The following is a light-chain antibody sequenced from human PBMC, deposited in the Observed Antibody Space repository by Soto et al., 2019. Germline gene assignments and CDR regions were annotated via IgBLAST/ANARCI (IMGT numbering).Light chain of an antibody. Sequence: QSALTQPASVSGSPGQSITISCTGTSSDVGAYNHVSWYQHHPGQAPKLMIYEVSNRPSGVPNRFSGSKSGDTASLTISGLQAEDEADYYCNSYARSSTWIFGGGTKLTVL. J-gene: IGLJ2*01. CDR3: NSYARSSTWI. V-gene: IGLV2-14*01. CDR2: EVS. CDR1: SSDVGAYNH.